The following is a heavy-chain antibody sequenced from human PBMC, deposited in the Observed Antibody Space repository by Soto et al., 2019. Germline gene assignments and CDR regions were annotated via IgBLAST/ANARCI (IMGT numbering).Heavy chain of an antibody. CDR3: ARWKKVAARLGWFDP. J-gene: IGHJ5*02. Sequence: QVQLQESGPGLVKPSQTLSLTCTVSGGSISSGGYYWSWIRQHPGKGLEWIGYIYYSGSTYYNPSLKSRVTISVDTSKNQFSLKLSSVTAADTAVYYCARWKKVAARLGWFDPWGQGTLVTVSS. CDR1: GGSISSGGYY. V-gene: IGHV4-31*03. CDR2: IYYSGST. D-gene: IGHD2-15*01.